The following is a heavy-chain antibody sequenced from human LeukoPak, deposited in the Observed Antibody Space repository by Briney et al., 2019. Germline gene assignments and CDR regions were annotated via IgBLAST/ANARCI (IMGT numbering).Heavy chain of an antibody. D-gene: IGHD2-21*01. V-gene: IGHV1-2*02. CDR3: AREGGIGQYYFDY. Sequence: ASVKVSCKASGYTFTGYYMHWVRQAPGQGLEWMGWINPNSGGTNYAQKSQGRVTMTRDTSISTAYMELSRLRSDDTAVYYCAREGGIGQYYFDYWGQGTLVTVSS. J-gene: IGHJ4*02. CDR2: INPNSGGT. CDR1: GYTFTGYY.